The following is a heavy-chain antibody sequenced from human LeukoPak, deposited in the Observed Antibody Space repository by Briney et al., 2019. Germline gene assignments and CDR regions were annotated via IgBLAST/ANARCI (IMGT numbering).Heavy chain of an antibody. V-gene: IGHV3-7*01. Sequence: GGSLTLSCAGSGFRFRDDWMSWVRQAPGKGLEWVATIKQDGVDKYYVDSVKGRFTISRDSAKNSLFLQMNSLRAEDTAVYYCARDPSRYDLDYWGQGTLVTVSS. CDR2: IKQDGVDK. CDR3: ARDPSRYDLDY. D-gene: IGHD5-12*01. CDR1: GFRFRDDW. J-gene: IGHJ4*02.